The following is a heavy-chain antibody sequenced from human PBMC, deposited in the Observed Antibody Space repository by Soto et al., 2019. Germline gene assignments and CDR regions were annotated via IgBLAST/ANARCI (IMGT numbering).Heavy chain of an antibody. CDR1: GGSISGYY. V-gene: IGHV4-4*07. Sequence: SETLSLTCTVSGGSISGYYWSWIRQPAGKGLEWIGRIYTSGSTNYNPSLKSRVTMSVDTSKNQFSLKLSSVTAADTAVYYCARTYSSGWYARGPHFDYWGQGTLVTVSS. D-gene: IGHD6-19*01. CDR3: ARTYSSGWYARGPHFDY. CDR2: IYTSGST. J-gene: IGHJ4*02.